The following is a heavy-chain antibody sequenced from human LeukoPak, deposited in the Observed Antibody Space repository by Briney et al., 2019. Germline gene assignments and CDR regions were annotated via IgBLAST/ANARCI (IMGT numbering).Heavy chain of an antibody. J-gene: IGHJ4*02. CDR3: AKPWIRSFFDY. D-gene: IGHD5-18*01. CDR2: IKQDGSEK. Sequence: PGGSLRLSCAASGFTFSSYWMSWVRQAPVKGLEWVANIKQDGSEKYYVDSVKGRFTISRDNAKNSLYLQMNSLRAEDTAVYYCAKPWIRSFFDYWGQGTLVTVSS. CDR1: GFTFSSYW. V-gene: IGHV3-7*01.